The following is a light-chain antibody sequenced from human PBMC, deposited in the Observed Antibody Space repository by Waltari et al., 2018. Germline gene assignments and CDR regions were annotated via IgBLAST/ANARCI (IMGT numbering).Light chain of an antibody. CDR1: SSDVGGYNY. J-gene: IGLJ2*01. CDR3: SSYAGSNNLV. Sequence: QSALTQPPSASGSPGQSVTISCTGTSSDVGGYNYVSWYQEHPGKALKLMIYEVSKRPSGVSDRFSGSKSGNTASLTVSGLQAEDEADYYCSSYAGSNNLVFGGGTKLTVL. CDR2: EVS. V-gene: IGLV2-8*01.